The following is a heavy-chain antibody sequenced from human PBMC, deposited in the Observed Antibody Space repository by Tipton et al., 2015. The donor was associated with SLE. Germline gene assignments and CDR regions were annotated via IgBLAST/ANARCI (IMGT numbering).Heavy chain of an antibody. J-gene: IGHJ6*02. CDR2: IYSGGSST. D-gene: IGHD6-13*01. CDR1: GFAFSDYE. Sequence: SLRLSCVASGFAFSDYEVNWVRQAPGKGLEWVSVIYSGGSSTYYADSVKGRFTISRDNSKNTLYLQMNSLRAEDTAVYYCAREMKDAGYSSSWYRYYGMDVWGQGTTVTVS. CDR3: AREMKDAGYSSSWYRYYGMDV. V-gene: IGHV3-23*03.